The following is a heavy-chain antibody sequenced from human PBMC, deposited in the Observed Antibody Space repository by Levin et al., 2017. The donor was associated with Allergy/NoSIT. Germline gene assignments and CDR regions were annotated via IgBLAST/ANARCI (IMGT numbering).Heavy chain of an antibody. Sequence: LSLTCAASGFTFSSYSMNWVRQAPGKGLEWVSYISSSSSTIYYADSVKGRFTISRDNAKNSLYLQMNSLRAEDTAVYYCAREYDYVWGSYPLDYWGQGTLVTVSS. CDR1: GFTFSSYS. J-gene: IGHJ4*02. D-gene: IGHD3-16*01. CDR3: AREYDYVWGSYPLDY. CDR2: ISSSSSTI. V-gene: IGHV3-48*01.